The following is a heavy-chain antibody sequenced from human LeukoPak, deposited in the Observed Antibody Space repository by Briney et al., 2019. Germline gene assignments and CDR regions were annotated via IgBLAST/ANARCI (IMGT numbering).Heavy chain of an antibody. CDR3: WLVPQVVVVAAIDY. CDR1: GYTLTELS. D-gene: IGHD2-15*01. CDR2: FDPEDGET. J-gene: IGHJ4*02. V-gene: IGHV1-24*01. Sequence: GASVKVSCKVSGYTLTELSMHWVRQAPGKGLEWMGGFDPEDGETIYAQKFQGRVTMTEDTSTDTAYMELSSLRSEDTAVYYCWLVPQVVVVAAIDYWGQGTLVTVSS.